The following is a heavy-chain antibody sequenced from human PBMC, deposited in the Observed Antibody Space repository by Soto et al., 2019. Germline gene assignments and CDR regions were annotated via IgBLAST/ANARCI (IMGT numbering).Heavy chain of an antibody. Sequence: SQTLSLPCAISGDSVSSNSAAWNWIRQSPSRGLEWLGRTYYRSKWYNDYAVSVKSRITINPDTSKNQFSLQLNSVTPEDTAVYYCARAADSSSSSWFDPWGQGTLVTVSS. D-gene: IGHD6-6*01. CDR1: GDSVSSNSAA. J-gene: IGHJ5*02. V-gene: IGHV6-1*01. CDR3: ARAADSSSSSWFDP. CDR2: TYYRSKWYN.